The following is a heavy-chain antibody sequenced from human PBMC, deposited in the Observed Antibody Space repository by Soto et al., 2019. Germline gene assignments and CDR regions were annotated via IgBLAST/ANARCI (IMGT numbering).Heavy chain of an antibody. Sequence: GGSLRLSCAASGFTFSSYGMHWVRQAPGKGLEWVAVISYDGSNKYYADSVKGRFTISRDNSKNTLYLQMNSLRAEDTAVYYCAKDRGSSGWSGNQNYYYYYGMDVWGQGTTVTVSS. J-gene: IGHJ6*02. V-gene: IGHV3-30*18. CDR3: AKDRGSSGWSGNQNYYYYYGMDV. D-gene: IGHD6-19*01. CDR2: ISYDGSNK. CDR1: GFTFSSYG.